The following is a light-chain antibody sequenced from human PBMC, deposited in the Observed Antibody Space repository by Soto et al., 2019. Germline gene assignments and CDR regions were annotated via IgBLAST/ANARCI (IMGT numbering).Light chain of an antibody. CDR3: QQYNYWRT. V-gene: IGKV3D-15*01. Sequence: IGLTQSPGTLSLSPGERATLSCKASQSISSTLLAWYQQKTGQAPRLLIYSSSIRATGIPARFSGSGSGTEFTLTISSLQSEDFGVYYCQQYNYWRTFGQGTKVDIK. CDR2: SSS. J-gene: IGKJ1*01. CDR1: QSISST.